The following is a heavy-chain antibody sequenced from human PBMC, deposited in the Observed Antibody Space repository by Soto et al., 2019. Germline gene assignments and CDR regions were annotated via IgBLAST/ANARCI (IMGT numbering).Heavy chain of an antibody. Sequence: EVQLLESGGGLVQPGGSLRLSCAASGFTFSSYAMSWVRQAPGKGLEWVSAISGSGGSTYYADSVKGRFTISRDNSKNTLYLQMNSLRAEDTAVYYCAKDRDYYDISGYSLALDYWGQGTLVTVSS. V-gene: IGHV3-23*01. J-gene: IGHJ4*02. CDR1: GFTFSSYA. CDR2: ISGSGGST. D-gene: IGHD3-22*01. CDR3: AKDRDYYDISGYSLALDY.